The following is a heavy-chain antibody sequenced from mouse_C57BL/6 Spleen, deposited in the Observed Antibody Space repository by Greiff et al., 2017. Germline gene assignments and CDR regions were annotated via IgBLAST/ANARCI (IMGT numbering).Heavy chain of an antibody. CDR1: GFSLTSYG. V-gene: IGHV2-6-1*01. J-gene: IGHJ4*01. Sequence: VQVVESGPGLVAPSQSLSITCTVSGFSLTSYGVHWVRQPPGKGLEWLVVIWSDGSTTYNSALKSRLSISKDNSKSQVFLKMNSLQTDDTAMYYCARHIYYGNYGYAMDYWGQGTSVTVSS. CDR2: IWSDGST. CDR3: ARHIYYGNYGYAMDY. D-gene: IGHD2-1*01.